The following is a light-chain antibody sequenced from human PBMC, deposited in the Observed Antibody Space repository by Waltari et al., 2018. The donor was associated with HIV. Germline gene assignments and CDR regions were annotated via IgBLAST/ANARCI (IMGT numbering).Light chain of an antibody. CDR1: KSISSW. V-gene: IGKV1-5*03. CDR2: KAS. J-gene: IGKJ4*01. CDR3: QQYDSYSLA. Sequence: DIQMTQSPSTLSASVGDRVTITCRASKSISSWLAWYQQKPGKAPKLLIYKASTLESGVPSRFSGSGSETEFTLTISSLQPDDFATYYCQQYDSYSLAFGGGTKVEIK.